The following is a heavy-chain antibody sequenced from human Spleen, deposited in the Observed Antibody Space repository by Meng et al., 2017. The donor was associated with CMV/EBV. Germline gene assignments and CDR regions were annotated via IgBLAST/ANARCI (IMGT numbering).Heavy chain of an antibody. D-gene: IGHD1-26*01. J-gene: IGHJ4*02. CDR3: ARDRPSGSYYEDYFDY. Sequence: GESLKISCAASGFTFSSYWMSWVRQAPGKGLEWVSGINWNGGSTGYADSVKGRFTISRDNAKNSLYLQMNSLRAEDTALYYCARDRPSGSYYEDYFDYWGQGTLVTVSS. CDR1: GFTFSSYW. V-gene: IGHV3-20*04. CDR2: INWNGGST.